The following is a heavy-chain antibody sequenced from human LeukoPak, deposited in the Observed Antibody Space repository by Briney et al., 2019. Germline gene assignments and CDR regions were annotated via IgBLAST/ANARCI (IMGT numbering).Heavy chain of an antibody. CDR2: IYSGGST. Sequence: GGSLRLSCAASGFTFSSYGMHWVRQAPGKGLEWVSVIYSGGSTYYADSVKGRFTISRDNSKNTLYLQMNSLRAEDTAVYYCARGHDYSDYWGQGTLVTVSS. CDR3: ARGHDYSDY. V-gene: IGHV3-66*01. CDR1: GFTFSSYG. J-gene: IGHJ4*02.